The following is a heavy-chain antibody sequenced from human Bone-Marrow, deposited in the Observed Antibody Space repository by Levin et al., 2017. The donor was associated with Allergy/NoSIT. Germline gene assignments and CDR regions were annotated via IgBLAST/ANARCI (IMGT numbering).Heavy chain of an antibody. CDR3: ARDNPLAVAGTFDY. CDR1: GGSITSNNW. D-gene: IGHD6-19*01. Sequence: ASETLSLTCAVSGGSITSNNWWSWVRQSPGKGLEWIGEIYRSGSTNYNPSLKNRVSMSVDTSKNQFSLRLNSVTAADTAVYFCARDNPLAVAGTFDYWGQGTLVTVSS. V-gene: IGHV4-4*02. J-gene: IGHJ4*02. CDR2: IYRSGST.